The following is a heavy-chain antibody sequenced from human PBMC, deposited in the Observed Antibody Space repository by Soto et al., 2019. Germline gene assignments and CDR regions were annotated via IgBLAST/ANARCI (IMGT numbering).Heavy chain of an antibody. D-gene: IGHD6-13*01. CDR1: SGSISSSNW. J-gene: IGHJ6*03. Sequence: QVQLQESGPGLVKPSGTLSLTCAVSSGSISSSNWWSWVRQPPGKGLEWIGEIYHSGSTNYNPSLKSRVTISVDKSKNQFSLKLSSVTAADTAVYYCASRAYSSSSWSYYYYYYMDVWGKGTTVTVSS. CDR2: IYHSGST. V-gene: IGHV4-4*02. CDR3: ASRAYSSSSWSYYYYYYMDV.